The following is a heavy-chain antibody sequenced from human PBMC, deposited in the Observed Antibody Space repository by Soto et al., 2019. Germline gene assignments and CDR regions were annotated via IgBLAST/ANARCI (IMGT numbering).Heavy chain of an antibody. J-gene: IGHJ5*02. CDR1: GGTFSSYA. Sequence: RASVKVSCKASGGTFSSYAISWVRQAPGQGLEWMGGISTYSGDTKYAQKFQGRVTMTTDTSTTTAYLELRSLRSDDTAVYYCARHHGPTTSENWFDPWGQGTLVTVSS. D-gene: IGHD5-12*01. V-gene: IGHV1-18*01. CDR2: ISTYSGDT. CDR3: ARHHGPTTSENWFDP.